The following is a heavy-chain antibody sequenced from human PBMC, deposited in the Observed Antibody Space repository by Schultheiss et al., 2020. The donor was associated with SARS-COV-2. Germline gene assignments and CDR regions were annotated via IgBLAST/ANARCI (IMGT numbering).Heavy chain of an antibody. Sequence: GGSLRLSCAASGFTFSSYAMHWVRQAPGKGLEYVSAISGSGGSTYYADSVKGRFTISRDNSKNTLYLQMNSLRAEDTAVYYCAKAPYGDYYYGMDVWGQGTTVTVSS. CDR3: AKAPYGDYYYGMDV. V-gene: IGHV3-23*01. D-gene: IGHD4-17*01. J-gene: IGHJ6*02. CDR2: ISGSGGST. CDR1: GFTFSSYA.